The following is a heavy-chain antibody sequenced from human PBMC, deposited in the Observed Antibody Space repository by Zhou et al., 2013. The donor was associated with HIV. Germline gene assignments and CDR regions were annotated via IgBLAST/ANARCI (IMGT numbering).Heavy chain of an antibody. J-gene: IGHJ4*02. V-gene: IGHV4-39*07. Sequence: VQLQESGPGLVKPSETLSLACTVSGGSISSSYSYWGWIRQPPEKGLEWIGEINHSGSTNYNPSLKSRVTISVDTSKNQFSLKLSSVTAADTAVYYCARGGNFWGGYYLGYWGQGTLVTVSS. CDR1: GGSISSSYSY. CDR2: INHSGST. CDR3: ARGGNFWGGYYLGY. D-gene: IGHD3-3*01.